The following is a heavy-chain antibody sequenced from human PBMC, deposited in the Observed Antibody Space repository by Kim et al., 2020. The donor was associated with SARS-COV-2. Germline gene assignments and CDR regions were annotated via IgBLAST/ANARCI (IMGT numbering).Heavy chain of an antibody. CDR2: IYPGDSDT. CDR1: GYSFTSYW. CDR3: ARMGGFGESNPLYYYYGMDV. Sequence: GESLKISCKGSGYSFTSYWIGWVRQMPGKGLEWMGIIYPGDSDTRYSPSFQGQVTISADKSISTAYLQWSSLKTSDTAMYYCARMGGFGESNPLYYYYGMDVWGQGTTVTVSS. J-gene: IGHJ6*02. D-gene: IGHD3-10*01. V-gene: IGHV5-51*01.